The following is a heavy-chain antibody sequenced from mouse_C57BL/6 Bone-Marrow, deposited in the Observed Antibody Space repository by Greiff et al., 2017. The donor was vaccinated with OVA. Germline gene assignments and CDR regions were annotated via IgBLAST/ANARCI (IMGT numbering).Heavy chain of an antibody. Sequence: QVQLQQSGAELVRPGASVKLSCKASGYTFTDYYINWVKQRPGQGLEWIARIYPGSGNTYYNEKFKGKATLTADKSSSTAYMQLSSLTSEDSAVYFCAREGSIYYYGSSLFAMDYWGQGTSVTVSS. V-gene: IGHV1-76*01. D-gene: IGHD1-1*01. CDR3: AREGSIYYYGSSLFAMDY. CDR1: GYTFTDYY. CDR2: IYPGSGNT. J-gene: IGHJ4*01.